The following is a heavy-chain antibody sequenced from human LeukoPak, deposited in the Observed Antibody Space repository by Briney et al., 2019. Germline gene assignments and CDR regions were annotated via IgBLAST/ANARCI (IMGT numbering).Heavy chain of an antibody. J-gene: IGHJ3*02. V-gene: IGHV3-21*01. CDR2: ISSSSSYI. CDR1: GFTFSDYA. CDR3: ARDDYGDYEGAFDI. D-gene: IGHD4-17*01. Sequence: GGSLRLSCAASGFTFSDYALGWVRQAPGKGLEWVSSISSSSSYIYYADSVKGRFTISRDNAKNSLYLQMNSLRAEDTAVYYCARDDYGDYEGAFDIWGQGTMVTVSS.